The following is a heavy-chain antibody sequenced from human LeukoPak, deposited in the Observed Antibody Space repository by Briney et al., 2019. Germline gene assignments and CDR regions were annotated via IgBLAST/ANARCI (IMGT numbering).Heavy chain of an antibody. J-gene: IGHJ3*02. V-gene: IGHV4-59*01. CDR3: ASRIAIAAAGRYAFDI. Sequence: PSETLSLTCTVSGYSITSSYYWSWIRQPPGKGLEWIGYIYYSGGTNYNPSLKSRVTISVDTSKNQFSLKLSSVTAADTAVYYCASRIAIAAAGRYAFDIWGQGTMVTVSS. CDR1: GYSITSSYY. CDR2: IYYSGGT. D-gene: IGHD6-13*01.